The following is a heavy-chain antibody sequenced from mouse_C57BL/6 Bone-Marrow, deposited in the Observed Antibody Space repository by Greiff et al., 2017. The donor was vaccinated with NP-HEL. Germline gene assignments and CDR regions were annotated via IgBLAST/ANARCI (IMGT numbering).Heavy chain of an antibody. Sequence: EVQLQQSGPVLVKPGASVKMSCKASGYTFTDYYMNWVKQSHGKSLEWIGVINPYNGGTSYNQKFKGKATLTVDKSSSTAYMELNSLTSEDSAVYYCARHTGSSYDYAMDYWGQGISVTVSS. J-gene: IGHJ4*01. D-gene: IGHD1-1*01. CDR2: INPYNGGT. CDR1: GYTFTDYY. CDR3: ARHTGSSYDYAMDY. V-gene: IGHV1-19*01.